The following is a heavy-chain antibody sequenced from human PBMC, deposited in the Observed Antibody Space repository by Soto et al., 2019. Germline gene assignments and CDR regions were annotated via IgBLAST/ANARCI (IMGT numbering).Heavy chain of an antibody. Sequence: GGSLRLSCAASGFTFSSYWMHWVRQAPGKGLVWVSSINSDGSSTSYADSVKGRFTISRDNAKNTLYLQMNSLRAEDTAVYYCARGQGTHQLSARYHLGYYYYGMDVWGQGTTVTVSS. CDR1: GFTFSSYW. CDR2: INSDGSST. CDR3: ARGQGTHQLSARYHLGYYYYGMDV. V-gene: IGHV3-74*01. D-gene: IGHD1-1*01. J-gene: IGHJ6*02.